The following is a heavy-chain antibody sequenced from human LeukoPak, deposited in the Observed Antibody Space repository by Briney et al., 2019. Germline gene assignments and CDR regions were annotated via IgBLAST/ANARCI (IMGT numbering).Heavy chain of an antibody. CDR3: ARAKWELLDY. Sequence: GGSLRLSCAASGFTFSDHYMDWVRQAPGKGLEWVGRTRNKANSYTTEYAASVKGRFTISRDNAKNSLYLQMNSLRAEDTAVYYCARAKWELLDYWGQGTLVTVSS. CDR2: TRNKANSYTT. J-gene: IGHJ4*02. D-gene: IGHD1-26*01. CDR1: GFTFSDHY. V-gene: IGHV3-72*01.